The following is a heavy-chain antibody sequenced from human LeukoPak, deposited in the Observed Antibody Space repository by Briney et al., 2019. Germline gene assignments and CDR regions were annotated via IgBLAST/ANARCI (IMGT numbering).Heavy chain of an antibody. V-gene: IGHV1-46*01. CDR2: INPSGGST. Sequence: ASVKVTCKASGYTFTSYYMHWVRQAPGQGLEWMGIINPSGGSTSYAQKFQGRVTMTRDTSTSTVYMELSSLRSEDTAVYYCAREAVAGHFDYWGQGTLVTVSS. J-gene: IGHJ4*02. D-gene: IGHD6-19*01. CDR1: GYTFTSYY. CDR3: AREAVAGHFDY.